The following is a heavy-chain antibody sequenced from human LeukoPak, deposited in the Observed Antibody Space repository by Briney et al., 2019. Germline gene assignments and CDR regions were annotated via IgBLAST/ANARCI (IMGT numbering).Heavy chain of an antibody. D-gene: IGHD3-16*02. CDR1: GRSISSYY. J-gene: IGHJ4*02. CDR3: ARVQLYVWGSYREYYFDY. Sequence: SSESLSLTCTVSGRSISSYYWSWIRQPPGNGLEWIGYIYYSGSTNYNPSLKSRVTISVDTSKNQFSLKLSSVTAADTSVYYCARVQLYVWGSYREYYFDYWGQGTLVTVSS. CDR2: IYYSGST. V-gene: IGHV4-59*01.